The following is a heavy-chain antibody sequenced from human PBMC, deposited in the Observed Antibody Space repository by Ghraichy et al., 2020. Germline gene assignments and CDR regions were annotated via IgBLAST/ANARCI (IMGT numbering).Heavy chain of an antibody. D-gene: IGHD2-2*01. CDR2: ISGGGAST. V-gene: IGHV3-23*01. J-gene: IGHJ3*02. CDR3: ARDAGYCRSTSCYAGDAFDI. CDR1: GFTSSSYA. Sequence: GGSLRLSCAASGFTSSSYATSWVRQAPGKGLEWVSGISGGGASTYYADSVKGRFTISRDISKNTLYLQMNSLRAEDTAVYYCARDAGYCRSTSCYAGDAFDIWGQGTMVTVSS.